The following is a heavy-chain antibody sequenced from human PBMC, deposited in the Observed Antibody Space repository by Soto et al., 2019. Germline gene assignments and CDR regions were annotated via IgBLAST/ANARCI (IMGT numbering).Heavy chain of an antibody. V-gene: IGHV4-59*01. D-gene: IGHD2-2*01. CDR1: GGSISSYY. J-gene: IGHJ5*02. CDR3: ARAVEDIVLVPAITGTYNWLDP. CDR2: IHNSGST. Sequence: SETLSLTCTVSGGSISSYYWSWIRQPPGKGLEWIGYIHNSGSTNYNPSLKSRVTISIDTSKKQFSLKLSSVTAADTAVYYCARAVEDIVLVPAITGTYNWLDPWGQGTLVTVSS.